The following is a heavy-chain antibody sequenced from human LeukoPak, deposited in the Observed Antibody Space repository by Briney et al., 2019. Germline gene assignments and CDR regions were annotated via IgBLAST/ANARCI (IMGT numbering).Heavy chain of an antibody. CDR2: ISYDGSNK. D-gene: IGHD2-2*01. Sequence: PGGSLRLSCAASGFTFSSYAMHWVRQAPGKGLEWVAVISYDGSNKYYADSVKGRFTISRDNSKNTLYLQMNSLRAEDTAVYYCAKGFGAAISYYFDYWGQGTLVTVSS. CDR3: AKGFGAAISYYFDY. V-gene: IGHV3-30-3*01. J-gene: IGHJ4*02. CDR1: GFTFSSYA.